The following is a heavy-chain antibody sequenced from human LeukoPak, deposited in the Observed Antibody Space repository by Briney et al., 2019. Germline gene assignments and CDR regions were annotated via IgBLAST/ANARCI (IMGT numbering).Heavy chain of an antibody. CDR3: ARGVYYDSSGYYGGIDY. Sequence: GASVKVSCEASGYTFTSYGISWVRQAPGQGLEWMGWISAYNGNTNYALKLQGRVTMTTDTSTSTAYMELRSLRSDDTAVYYCARGVYYDSSGYYGGIDYWGQGTLVTVSS. D-gene: IGHD3-22*01. CDR2: ISAYNGNT. J-gene: IGHJ4*02. V-gene: IGHV1-18*01. CDR1: GYTFTSYG.